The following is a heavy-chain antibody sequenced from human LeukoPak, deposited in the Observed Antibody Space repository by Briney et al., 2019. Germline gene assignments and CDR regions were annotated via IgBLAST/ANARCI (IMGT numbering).Heavy chain of an antibody. CDR2: ISYDGSNK. Sequence: GALRLSCAASGFTFSSYAMHWVRQAPGKGLEWVAVISYDGSNKYYADSVKGRFTISRDNPKNTLYLQMNSLRAEDTAVYYCARGLLDYGGNWYFDLWGRGTLVTVSS. CDR3: ARGLLDYGGNWYFDL. J-gene: IGHJ2*01. CDR1: GFTFSSYA. V-gene: IGHV3-30*04. D-gene: IGHD4-23*01.